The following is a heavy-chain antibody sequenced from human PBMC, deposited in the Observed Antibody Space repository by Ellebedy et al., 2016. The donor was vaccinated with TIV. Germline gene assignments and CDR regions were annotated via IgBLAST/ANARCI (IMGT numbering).Heavy chain of an antibody. Sequence: ASVKVSXXASGYTFTSYGISWVRQAPGQGLEWMGWISAYNGNTNYAQKLQGRVTMTTDTSTSTAYMELRSLRSDDTAVYYCARAYGGSYGAYYYYYGMDVWGQGTTVTVSS. CDR3: ARAYGGSYGAYYYYYGMDV. J-gene: IGHJ6*02. CDR1: GYTFTSYG. D-gene: IGHD1-26*01. CDR2: ISAYNGNT. V-gene: IGHV1-18*01.